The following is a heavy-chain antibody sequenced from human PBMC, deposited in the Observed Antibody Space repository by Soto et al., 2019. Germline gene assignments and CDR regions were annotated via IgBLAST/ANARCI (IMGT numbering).Heavy chain of an antibody. D-gene: IGHD2-2*01. Sequence: QVQLVQSGAEVKKPGASVKVSCKASGYTFTSYGISWVRQAPGQGLEWMGWISAYNGNTNYAQKLQGRVTMTTDTATRKAYMALRSLRSDDTAVYYCARDGGEDIVLVPAATRRGDAFDIWGQGTMVTVSS. CDR3: ARDGGEDIVLVPAATRRGDAFDI. V-gene: IGHV1-18*01. CDR1: GYTFTSYG. J-gene: IGHJ3*02. CDR2: ISAYNGNT.